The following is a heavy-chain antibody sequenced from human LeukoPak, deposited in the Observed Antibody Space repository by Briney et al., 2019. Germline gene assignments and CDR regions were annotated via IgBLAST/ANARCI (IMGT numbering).Heavy chain of an antibody. J-gene: IGHJ5*02. D-gene: IGHD3-10*01. V-gene: IGHV4-34*01. CDR2: INHSGVT. CDR1: GGSFSDYY. CDR3: ARVMGGFGELSAWFDP. Sequence: SETLSLTCAVYGGSFSDYYWSWIRQPPGKGLEWIGEINHSGVTNYNPSLKSRITISEDTSKRQFSLKLSSVTAADTAVYYCARVMGGFGELSAWFDPWGQGTLVTVSS.